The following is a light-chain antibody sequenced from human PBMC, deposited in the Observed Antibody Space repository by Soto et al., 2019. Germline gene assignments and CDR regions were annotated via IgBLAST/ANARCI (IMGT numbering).Light chain of an antibody. CDR3: MQGKHWPWT. CDR1: QSLVSSDGDTY. J-gene: IGKJ1*01. V-gene: IGKV2-30*01. CDR2: KVS. Sequence: DVVVTQSPLSLPVTLGQPASISCRSSQSLVSSDGDTYLNWFQQRPGQSPRRLISKVSNRDSGVPDRFSGRGSGTDFTLKISRVEAEDVGVYDCMQGKHWPWTFGQGTQVEIK.